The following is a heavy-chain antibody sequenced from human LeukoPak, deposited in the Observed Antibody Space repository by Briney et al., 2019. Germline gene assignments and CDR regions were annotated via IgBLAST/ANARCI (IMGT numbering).Heavy chain of an antibody. V-gene: IGHV5-51*01. CDR3: ARRQGCSSTSCPPDS. Sequence: GESRKISCRGSGYSFTTYWIGWVRQMPGKGLEWMGIIYPGDSDTRYSPSFQGQVTMSADKSINTAYLQWSSLKASDTAMYYCARRQGCSSTSCPPDSWGQGTLVTVSS. J-gene: IGHJ5*01. CDR1: GYSFTTYW. D-gene: IGHD2-2*01. CDR2: IYPGDSDT.